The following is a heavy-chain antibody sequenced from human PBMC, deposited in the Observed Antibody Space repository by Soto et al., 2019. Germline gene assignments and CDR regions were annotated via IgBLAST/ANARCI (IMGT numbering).Heavy chain of an antibody. V-gene: IGHV4-59*01. J-gene: IGHJ4*02. CDR1: GGSISSYY. D-gene: IGHD1-26*01. CDR2: IYYSGST. CDR3: ARGEGPTTVYFDY. Sequence: LSLTCTVSGGSISSYYWSWIRQPPGKGLEWIGYIYYSGSTNYNPSLKSRVTISVDTSKNQFSLKLSSVTAADTAVYYCARGEGPTTVYFDYWGQGTLDTVSS.